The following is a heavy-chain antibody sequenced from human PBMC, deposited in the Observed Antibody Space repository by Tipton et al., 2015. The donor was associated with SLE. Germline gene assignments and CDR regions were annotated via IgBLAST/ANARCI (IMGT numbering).Heavy chain of an antibody. CDR1: GGSFSAYY. D-gene: IGHD6-19*01. Sequence: TLSLTCAVYGGSFSAYYWSWIRQPPGKGLEWIGEINHSGSTNYNPSLKSRVTISVDPSKNQFSLKLSSVTAADTAVYYCAREKYSSGRVAFDIWGQGTMVTVSS. J-gene: IGHJ3*02. V-gene: IGHV4-34*01. CDR2: INHSGST. CDR3: AREKYSSGRVAFDI.